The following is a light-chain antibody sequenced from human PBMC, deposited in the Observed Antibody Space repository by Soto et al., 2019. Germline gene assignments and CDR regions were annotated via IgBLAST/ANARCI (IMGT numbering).Light chain of an antibody. V-gene: IGKV1-27*01. CDR2: AAS. J-gene: IGKJ1*01. CDR1: RSIGDW. CDR3: QKYNSAPPWT. Sequence: DIQMTQSPSTLSASVGDRVTITCRASRSIGDWLAWYQQKPGKVPKLLIYAASTLQSGVPSRFSGSGSGTDFTLTISSLQPEDVATYYCQKYNSAPPWTFGQGTKVEIK.